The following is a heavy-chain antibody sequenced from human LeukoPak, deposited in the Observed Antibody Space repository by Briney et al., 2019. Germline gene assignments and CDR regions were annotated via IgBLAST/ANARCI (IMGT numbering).Heavy chain of an antibody. CDR3: AKAWGDFWSGSDY. J-gene: IGHJ4*02. CDR1: GVTFSSYW. CDR2: IKEDGSEK. Sequence: GGSLRLSCAASGVTFSSYWMSWVRQAPGKGLEWVANIKEDGSEKYYVDSVKGRFTISRDNAKNSLYLQMNSLRAEDTAVYHCAKAWGDFWSGSDYWGQGTLVTVSS. V-gene: IGHV3-7*03. D-gene: IGHD3-3*01.